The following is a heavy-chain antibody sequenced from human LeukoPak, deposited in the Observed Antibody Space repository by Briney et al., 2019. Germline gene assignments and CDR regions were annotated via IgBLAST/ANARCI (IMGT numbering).Heavy chain of an antibody. CDR3: ARQILYSSSWYYWFDP. CDR2: IYPGDSDT. V-gene: IGHV5-51*01. CDR1: GYSFMTYW. Sequence: GESLKISCQASGYSFMTYWIGWVRQMTGKGLEWMGIIYPGDSDTRYSPSFQGQVTISADKSISTAYLQWSTLKASDTAMYYCARQILYSSSWYYWFDPWGQGTLVTVSS. D-gene: IGHD6-13*01. J-gene: IGHJ5*02.